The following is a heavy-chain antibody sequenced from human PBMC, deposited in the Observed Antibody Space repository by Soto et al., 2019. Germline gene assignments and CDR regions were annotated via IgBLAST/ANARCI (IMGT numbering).Heavy chain of an antibody. CDR2: IYYRGST. CDR1: GGSISSYY. CDR3: ARAGGSGWYGWFDP. Sequence: SQTLSLTCTVSGGSISSYYWSWIRQPPGKGLEWIGYIYYRGSTNYNPSLKSRVTISVDTSKNQFSLKLSSVTAADTAVYFCARAGGSGWYGWFDPWGQGTLVTVSS. J-gene: IGHJ5*02. V-gene: IGHV4-59*01. D-gene: IGHD6-19*01.